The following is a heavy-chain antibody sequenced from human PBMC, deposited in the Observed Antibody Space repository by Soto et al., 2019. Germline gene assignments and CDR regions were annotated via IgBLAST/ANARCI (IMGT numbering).Heavy chain of an antibody. CDR3: VRQTDDGYCISDSCPFDY. D-gene: IGHD2-2*01. CDR1: GFTVSDNY. CDR2: LNSGFYT. J-gene: IGHJ4*02. Sequence: EVQLVESGGGLIQSGGSLRLSCAVSGFTVSDNYMHWVRQAPGKRLEWVSMLNSGFYTYYADSVKGRFTISRDYSKNTLYLQMNSLRDEDTALYYCVRQTDDGYCISDSCPFDYWGQGTLVTVSS. V-gene: IGHV3-53*01.